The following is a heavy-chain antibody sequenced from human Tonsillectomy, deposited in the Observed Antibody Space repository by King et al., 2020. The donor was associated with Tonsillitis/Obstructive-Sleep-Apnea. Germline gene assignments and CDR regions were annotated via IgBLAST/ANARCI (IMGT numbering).Heavy chain of an antibody. Sequence: VQLVESGGGLVQPGRSLRFSCITSGFTFGDYAMSWVRQAPGKGLEWVGFIRSKAYGGTTEYAASVKGRFTISRDDYKSIAYLQMNSLKTEYTAVYYCTWAPSRWRQFFGFDYWGQGTLVTVSS. CDR1: GFTFGDYA. CDR2: IRSKAYGGTT. D-gene: IGHD6-13*01. J-gene: IGHJ4*02. CDR3: TWAPSRWRQFFGFDY. V-gene: IGHV3-49*04.